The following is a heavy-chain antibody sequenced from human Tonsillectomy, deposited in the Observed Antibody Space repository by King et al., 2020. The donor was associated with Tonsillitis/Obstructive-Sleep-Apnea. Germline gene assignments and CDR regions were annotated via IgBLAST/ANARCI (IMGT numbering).Heavy chain of an antibody. D-gene: IGHD2/OR15-2a*01. CDR2: IYYSGST. V-gene: IGHV4-31*01. J-gene: IGHJ4*02. Sequence: QLQESGPGLVKPSQTLSLTCTVSGGSISSGGYYWSWIRQHPGKGLEWIGYIYYSGSTYYNPSLKSLVTISVDTSKNQFSLKLSSVTAADTAVYYCARVGLDFGYFDYWGQGTLVTVSS. CDR1: GGSISSGGYY. CDR3: ARVGLDFGYFDY.